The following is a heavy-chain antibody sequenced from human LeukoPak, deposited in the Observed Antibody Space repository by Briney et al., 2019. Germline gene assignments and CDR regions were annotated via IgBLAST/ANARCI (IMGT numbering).Heavy chain of an antibody. D-gene: IGHD6-19*01. Sequence: GGSLRLSCAASGFTFNNYWMSWVRQAPGEGLEWVSYITVSGSTKYYADSVKGRFTISRDNAKNSLYLQMNSLRAEDTAVYYCARGDGSSGWYLDYWGQGTLVTVSS. CDR3: ARGDGSSGWYLDY. CDR1: GFTFNNYW. CDR2: ITVSGSTK. J-gene: IGHJ4*02. V-gene: IGHV3-48*04.